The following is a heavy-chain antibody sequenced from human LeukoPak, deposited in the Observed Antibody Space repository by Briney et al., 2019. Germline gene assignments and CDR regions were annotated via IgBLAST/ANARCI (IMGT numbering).Heavy chain of an antibody. Sequence: GASVTVSCKASGYTFTGYYMHWVRQAPGQGLEWMGWINPNSGGTNYAQKFQGRVTMTRDTSISTAYMELSRLRSDDTAVYYCAREDYYGSGSYNAFDIWGQGTRVTVSS. J-gene: IGHJ3*02. CDR2: INPNSGGT. CDR1: GYTFTGYY. D-gene: IGHD3-10*01. CDR3: AREDYYGSGSYNAFDI. V-gene: IGHV1-2*02.